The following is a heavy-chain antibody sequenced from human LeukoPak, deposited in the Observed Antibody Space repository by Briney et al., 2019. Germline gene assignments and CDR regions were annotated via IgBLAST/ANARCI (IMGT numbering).Heavy chain of an antibody. CDR1: GFIVTTNY. CDR2: IYSGGST. V-gene: IGHV3-53*01. J-gene: IGHJ4*02. CDR3: EGRATGLPEY. D-gene: IGHD3-9*01. Sequence: PGGSLRLSCVASGFIVTTNYMSWVRQAPGKGLEWVAVIYSGGSTYYADSLKGRFTISRDNAKNTVYLQMNSLRDEDTAVYYCEGRATGLPEYWGQGSLVTVSS.